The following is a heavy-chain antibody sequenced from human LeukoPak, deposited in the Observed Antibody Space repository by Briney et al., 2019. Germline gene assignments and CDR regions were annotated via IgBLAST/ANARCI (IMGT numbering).Heavy chain of an antibody. Sequence: SVTVFCTLSADTRRDLSIHWEQQVPGKGRDGSGGFEPEDGETVYAQMFQGRVTVAEDTSTDTASMEAPHLTTGDSPVYYCAMGVDRSSWYLFDYWGQGALVTVSS. CDR1: ADTRRDLS. J-gene: IGHJ4*02. V-gene: IGHV1-24*01. CDR2: FEPEDGET. CDR3: AMGVDRSSWYLFDY. D-gene: IGHD6-13*01.